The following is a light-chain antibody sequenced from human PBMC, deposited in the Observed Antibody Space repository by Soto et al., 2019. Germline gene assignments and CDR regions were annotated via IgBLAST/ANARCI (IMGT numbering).Light chain of an antibody. CDR3: AAWDDSLSGFYV. CDR1: SSNIGSNY. Sequence: QSVLTQPPSASGTPGRRVTISCSGSSSNIGSNYVYWYQQLPGTAPKLLIYRNNQRPSGVPDRFSGSKSGTSASLAISGLRSEDEADYYCAAWDDSLSGFYVFGTGP. CDR2: RNN. V-gene: IGLV1-47*01. J-gene: IGLJ1*01.